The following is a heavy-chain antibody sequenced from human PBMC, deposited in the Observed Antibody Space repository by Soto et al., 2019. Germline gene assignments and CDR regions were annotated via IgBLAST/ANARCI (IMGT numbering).Heavy chain of an antibody. J-gene: IGHJ4*02. D-gene: IGHD3-3*01. CDR1: GFSLSTSGVG. V-gene: IGHV2-5*01. CDR3: ANFLFNRTWTYFDY. CDR2: IYWNDDH. Sequence: SGPTLVNPTQTLTLTCAFSGFSLSTSGVGVGWVRQPPGKALEWLGIIYWNDDHRYSPSLRSRLIITKDTSKNQVVLTMTNMDPVDTATYYCANFLFNRTWTYFDYWGQGTLVTVSS.